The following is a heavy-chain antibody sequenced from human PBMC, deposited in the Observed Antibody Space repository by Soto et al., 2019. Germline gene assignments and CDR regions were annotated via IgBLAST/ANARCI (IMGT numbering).Heavy chain of an antibody. CDR1: GDSVSSKSVA. J-gene: IGHJ4*02. CDR2: TYYRSKWYD. CDR3: ARAEGHRAPFDY. V-gene: IGHV6-1*01. Sequence: PSQTLSLTCAIFGDSVSSKSVAWNWIRQSPSRGLEWLGRTYYRSKWYDDYAVSVKSRITINPDTSKNQFSLQLNSVTPEDTAVYYCARAEGHRAPFDYWGQGTLVTVSS.